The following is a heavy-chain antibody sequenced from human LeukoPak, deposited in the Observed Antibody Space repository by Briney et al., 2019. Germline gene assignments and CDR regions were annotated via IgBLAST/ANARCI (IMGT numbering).Heavy chain of an antibody. CDR2: INGDGRNI. CDR1: GFTFSSYW. V-gene: IGHV3-74*01. Sequence: GGSLRLSCVASGFTFSSYWMHWVRQDPRKGLVWVSRINGDGRNINYADSVRGRFSISRDNAKNTLYLQMNTLRVEDTAVYYCTRDLMDYDVSTGLHHYYMDVWGQGTTVTVSS. J-gene: IGHJ6*02. CDR3: TRDLMDYDVSTGLHHYYMDV. D-gene: IGHD3-9*01.